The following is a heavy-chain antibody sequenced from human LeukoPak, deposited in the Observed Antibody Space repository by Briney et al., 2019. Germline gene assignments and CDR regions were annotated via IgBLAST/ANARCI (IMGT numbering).Heavy chain of an antibody. Sequence: SETLSLTCTVSGGSISSYYWSWIRQPPGEGLEWIGYIYYSGSTHHNPSLKSRVTLFVDTSKNQFFLKLSSVTAADMAVYYCARHVDGNYFDYWGQGTLVTVSS. CDR1: GGSISSYY. CDR3: ARHVDGNYFDY. J-gene: IGHJ4*02. D-gene: IGHD1-26*01. CDR2: IYYSGST. V-gene: IGHV4-59*08.